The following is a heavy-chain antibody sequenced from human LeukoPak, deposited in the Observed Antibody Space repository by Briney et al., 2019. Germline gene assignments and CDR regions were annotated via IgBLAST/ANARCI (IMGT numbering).Heavy chain of an antibody. CDR3: ARKYYDILTGYSHLDY. CDR2: INAGNGNT. CDR1: GYTFTSYA. V-gene: IGHV1-3*01. J-gene: IGHJ4*02. D-gene: IGHD3-9*01. Sequence: GASVKVSCKASGYTFTSYAMHWVRQAPGQRLEWMGWINAGNGNTKYSQKFQGRVTITRDTSASTAYMELSSLRSVDTAVYYCARKYYDILTGYSHLDYWGQGTLVTVSS.